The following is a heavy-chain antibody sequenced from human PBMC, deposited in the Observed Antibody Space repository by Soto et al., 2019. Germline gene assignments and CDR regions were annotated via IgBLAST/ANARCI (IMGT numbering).Heavy chain of an antibody. CDR2: ISADNGVT. CDR1: GYTFDIYG. Sequence: QVQLVQSGGEVRKPGASVKVSCKASGYTFDIYGISWVRQVPGQGPEWMGWISADNGVTKYAQKFHDRVTMTTDTSTSTAYMELRNLKSDDTAVYFCARDRSYYYETSGYPFDYWGQGTLVTVSS. D-gene: IGHD3-10*01. CDR3: ARDRSYYYETSGYPFDY. J-gene: IGHJ4*02. V-gene: IGHV1-18*01.